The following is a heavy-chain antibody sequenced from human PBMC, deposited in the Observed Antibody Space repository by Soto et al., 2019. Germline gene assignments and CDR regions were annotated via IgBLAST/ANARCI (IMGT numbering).Heavy chain of an antibody. CDR2: INGDGSTT. Sequence: EVNLVESGGGSVQPGGSLKLSCAGSGLAFSSYWIHWVRQVPGKGLVWVSRINGDGSTTSYADSVRGRFTISRDNAKDTLYLQMNSLRAEDTALYYCARVGQGRYYFDYWGQGTLVTVSS. V-gene: IGHV3-74*01. CDR1: GLAFSSYW. CDR3: ARVGQGRYYFDY. J-gene: IGHJ4*02.